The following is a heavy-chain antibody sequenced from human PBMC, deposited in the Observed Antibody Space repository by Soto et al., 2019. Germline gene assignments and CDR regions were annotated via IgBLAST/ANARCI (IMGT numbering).Heavy chain of an antibody. D-gene: IGHD2-2*01. CDR3: ARAPEVVPAAMHSGWFDP. Sequence: ASVKVSCKVSGYTLTELSMHWVRQAPGKGLEWMGWINAGNGNTKYSQKFQGRVTITRDTSASTAYMELSSLRSEDTAVYYCARAPEVVPAAMHSGWFDPWGQGTLVTVSS. V-gene: IGHV1-3*01. CDR1: GYTLTELS. CDR2: INAGNGNT. J-gene: IGHJ5*02.